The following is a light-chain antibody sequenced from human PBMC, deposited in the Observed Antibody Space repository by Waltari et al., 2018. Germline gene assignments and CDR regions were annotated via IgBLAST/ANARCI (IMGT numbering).Light chain of an antibody. Sequence: EIVMTQSPATLSVSPGERAILSCRASQSVTTNLAWYQQKPGQAPRLCIYGASTRATDIPARFSGSGSGTEFTLTISSLQSEDFAVYYCHQYNDGPPFNFGQGTKLEIK. CDR1: QSVTTN. CDR2: GAS. J-gene: IGKJ2*01. CDR3: HQYNDGPPFN. V-gene: IGKV3-15*01.